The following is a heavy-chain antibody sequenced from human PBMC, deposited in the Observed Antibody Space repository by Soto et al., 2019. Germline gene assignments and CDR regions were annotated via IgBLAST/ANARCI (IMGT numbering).Heavy chain of an antibody. J-gene: IGHJ5*02. CDR2: IYHSGST. CDR1: GGSISSSNW. Sequence: SETLSLTCAVSGGSISSSNWWSWVRQPPGKGLEWIGEIYHSGSTNYNPSLKSRVTISVDKSKNQFSLKLSSVTAADTAVYYCARARVGATTGVWFDPWGQGTLVTVSS. V-gene: IGHV4-4*02. D-gene: IGHD1-26*01. CDR3: ARARVGATTGVWFDP.